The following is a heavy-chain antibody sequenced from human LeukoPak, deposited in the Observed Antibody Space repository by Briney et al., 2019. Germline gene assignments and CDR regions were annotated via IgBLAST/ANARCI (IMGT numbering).Heavy chain of an antibody. J-gene: IGHJ4*02. V-gene: IGHV3-23*01. D-gene: IGHD3-22*01. CDR3: ATLPYYYDSSGSYYFDY. CDR2: ISGSGGST. Sequence: GGSLGLSCAASGFTFSSYAMSWVRQAPGKGLEWVSAISGSGGSTYYADFVKGRFTISRDNSKNTLYLQMNSLRAEDTAVYYCATLPYYYDSSGSYYFDYWGQGTLVTVSS. CDR1: GFTFSSYA.